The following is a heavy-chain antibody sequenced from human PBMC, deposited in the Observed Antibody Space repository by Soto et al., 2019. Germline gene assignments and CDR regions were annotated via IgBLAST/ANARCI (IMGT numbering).Heavy chain of an antibody. V-gene: IGHV3-30-3*01. CDR2: ISYVGSNK. Sequence: QVQLVESGGGVVQPGRSLRLSCAASGFTFSSYAMHWVRQAPGKGLEWVAVISYVGSNKYYADSVKGRFTISRDNSKNTLYLQMNSLRAEDTAVYYCARDPYYDSSGYFCDYWGQGTLVTVSS. J-gene: IGHJ4*02. CDR3: ARDPYYDSSGYFCDY. D-gene: IGHD3-22*01. CDR1: GFTFSSYA.